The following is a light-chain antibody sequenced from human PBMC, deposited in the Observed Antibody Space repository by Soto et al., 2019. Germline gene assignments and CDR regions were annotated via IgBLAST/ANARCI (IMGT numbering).Light chain of an antibody. Sequence: DIQMPQSASSLPASVGDTVTISCQARQDISKYLNWFQQKPGKAPKLLIYDVFNVETGVPSRFSGRGSGTDFTLIISNLQPEDFAAYYCQQYDQLPITFGGGTKVDI. J-gene: IGKJ4*01. CDR3: QQYDQLPIT. V-gene: IGKV1-33*01. CDR1: QDISKY. CDR2: DVF.